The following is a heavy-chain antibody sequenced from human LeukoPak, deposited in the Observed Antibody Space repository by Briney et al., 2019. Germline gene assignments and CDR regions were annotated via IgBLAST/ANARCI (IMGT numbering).Heavy chain of an antibody. CDR3: ARALLWFGELFPYYYYGMDV. J-gene: IGHJ6*02. V-gene: IGHV3-30*19. CDR1: GFTFSSYG. Sequence: PGGSLRLSCAASGFTFSSYGMHWVRQAPGKGLEWVAVISYDGSNKYYADSVKGRFTISRDNSKNTLYLQMNSLRAEDTAVYYCARALLWFGELFPYYYYGMDVWGQGTTVTVSS. CDR2: ISYDGSNK. D-gene: IGHD3-10*01.